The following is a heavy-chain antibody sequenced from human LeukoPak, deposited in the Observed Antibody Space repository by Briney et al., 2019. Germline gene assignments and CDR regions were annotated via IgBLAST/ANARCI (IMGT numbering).Heavy chain of an antibody. CDR3: ARVDTVMAYYFDL. CDR2: IYSGGTT. D-gene: IGHD5-18*01. Sequence: GVSLRLSCAASGFTVSTNCMTWVRQAPGKGLEWVSTIYSGGTTYYVDSVMGRFTISRHNSRNTLYLQMNSLRAEDTAVYYCARVDTVMAYYFDLWGQGTLVTLSA. J-gene: IGHJ4*02. V-gene: IGHV3-53*04. CDR1: GFTVSTNC.